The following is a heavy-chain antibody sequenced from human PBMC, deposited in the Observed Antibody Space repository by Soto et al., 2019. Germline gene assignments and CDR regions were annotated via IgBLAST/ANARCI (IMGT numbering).Heavy chain of an antibody. CDR3: AKGYYYGSGIRSDLGY. D-gene: IGHD3-10*01. CDR1: GFTFSSYG. V-gene: IGHV3-30*18. J-gene: IGHJ4*02. Sequence: GGSLRLSCAASGFTFSSYGMHWVRQAPGKGLEWVAVISYDGSNKYYADSVKGRFTISRDNSKNTLYLQMNSLRAEDTAVYYCAKGYYYGSGIRSDLGYWGQGTLVTVSS. CDR2: ISYDGSNK.